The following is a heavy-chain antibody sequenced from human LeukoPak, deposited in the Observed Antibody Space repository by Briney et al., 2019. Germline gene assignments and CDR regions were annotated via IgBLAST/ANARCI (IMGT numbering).Heavy chain of an antibody. CDR3: ARDQEVQFDYYYMDV. V-gene: IGHV1-2*02. D-gene: IGHD1-1*01. CDR2: INPNSGGT. J-gene: IGHJ6*03. CDR1: GYTFTGYY. Sequence: GASVKVSCKASGYTFTGYYMHWVRQAPGQGLEWMGWINPNSGGTNYAQKFQGRVTMTRDTSISTAYMELSRLRSDDTAVYYCARDQEVQFDYYYMDVWGKGTTVTVSS.